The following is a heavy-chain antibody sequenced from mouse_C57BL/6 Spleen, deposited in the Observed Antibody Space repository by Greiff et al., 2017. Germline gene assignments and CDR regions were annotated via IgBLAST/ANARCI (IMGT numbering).Heavy chain of an antibody. J-gene: IGHJ3*01. D-gene: IGHD2-4*01. V-gene: IGHV1-82*01. Sequence: QVQLKQSGPELVKPGASVKISCKASGYAFSSSWMNWVKQRPGKGLEWIGRIYPGDGDTNYNGKFKGKATLTADKSSSTAYMQLSSLTSEDSAVYFCARSPYDYFAWFAYWGQGTLVTVSA. CDR2: IYPGDGDT. CDR3: ARSPYDYFAWFAY. CDR1: GYAFSSSW.